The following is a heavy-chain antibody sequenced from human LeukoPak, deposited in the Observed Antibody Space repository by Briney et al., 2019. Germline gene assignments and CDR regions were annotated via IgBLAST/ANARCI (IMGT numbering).Heavy chain of an antibody. J-gene: IGHJ4*02. CDR1: GYTFTGYY. D-gene: IGHD1-26*01. Sequence: ASVKVSCKASGYTFTGYYMHWVRQAPGQGLEWVGWINPNSGGTNYAQKFQGRVTMTRDTSISTAYMELSRLRSDDTAVYYCARLRMEQRTLYYFDYWGQGTLVTVSS. CDR3: ARLRMEQRTLYYFDY. V-gene: IGHV1-2*02. CDR2: INPNSGGT.